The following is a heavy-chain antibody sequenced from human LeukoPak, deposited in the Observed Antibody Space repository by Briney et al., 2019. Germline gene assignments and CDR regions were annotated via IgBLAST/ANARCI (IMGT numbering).Heavy chain of an antibody. CDR3: AVCSTSCYPFQGAFDI. CDR1: GGSFSGYY. V-gene: IGHV4-34*01. D-gene: IGHD2-2*01. J-gene: IGHJ3*02. CDR2: INHSGST. Sequence: SETLSLTCAVYGGSFSGYYWSWIRQPPGKGLEWIGEINHSGSTNYNPSLKSRVTISVDTSKNQFSVKLSSVTAADTAVYYCAVCSTSCYPFQGAFDIWGQGTMVTVSS.